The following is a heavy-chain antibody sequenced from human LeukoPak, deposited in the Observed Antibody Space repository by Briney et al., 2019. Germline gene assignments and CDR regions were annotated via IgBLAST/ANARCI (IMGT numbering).Heavy chain of an antibody. CDR3: ARADYGDYVDIDY. CDR2: IWYDESNK. Sequence: GRSLRLSCAASGFTFSSYGMHWVRQAPGKGLEWVAVIWYDESNKYYADSVKGRFTISRDNSKNTLYLQMNSLRAEDTAVYYCARADYGDYVDIDYWGQGTLVTVSS. J-gene: IGHJ4*02. V-gene: IGHV3-33*01. CDR1: GFTFSSYG. D-gene: IGHD4-17*01.